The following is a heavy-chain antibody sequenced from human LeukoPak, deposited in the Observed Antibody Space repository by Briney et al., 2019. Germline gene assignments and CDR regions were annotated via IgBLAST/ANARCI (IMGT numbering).Heavy chain of an antibody. V-gene: IGHV3-9*03. Sequence: PGGSLRLSCAASGFTFDDYAMHWVRQAPGKGLEWVSGISWNSGSIGYADSVKGRFTISRDNAKNSLYLQMNSLRAEDMALYYCAKASGSYYEETVDYWGQGTLVTVSS. CDR2: ISWNSGSI. CDR1: GFTFDDYA. D-gene: IGHD1-26*01. J-gene: IGHJ4*02. CDR3: AKASGSYYEETVDY.